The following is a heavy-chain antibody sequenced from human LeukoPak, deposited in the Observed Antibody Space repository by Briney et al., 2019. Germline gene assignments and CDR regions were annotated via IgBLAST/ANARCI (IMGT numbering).Heavy chain of an antibody. CDR1: VASVSRSH. J-gene: IGHJ4*02. CDR3: SEGYFEPFAH. Sequence: TSETLSLTCVVSVASVSRSHWNWIRQLPGKRLEWMDCLSYTGKTDYNPSLTRRVAISLGTSKNQVSLKLRSVTAADTAVYYCSEGYFEPFAHWGQGILVTVSS. CDR2: LSYTGKT. V-gene: IGHV4-59*02. D-gene: IGHD2/OR15-2a*01.